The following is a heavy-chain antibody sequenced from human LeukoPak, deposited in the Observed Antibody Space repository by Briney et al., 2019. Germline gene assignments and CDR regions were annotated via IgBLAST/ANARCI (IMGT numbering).Heavy chain of an antibody. CDR3: ARGHIAVAGDFDY. D-gene: IGHD6-19*01. Sequence: ASVKVSCKASGYTFTSYDINWVRQATGQGLEWMGWMNPNSGNTGYAQKFQGRVTMTRDTSISTAYMELSSLRSEDTAVYYCARGHIAVAGDFDYWGQGTLVTVSS. CDR2: MNPNSGNT. CDR1: GYTFTSYD. J-gene: IGHJ4*02. V-gene: IGHV1-8*01.